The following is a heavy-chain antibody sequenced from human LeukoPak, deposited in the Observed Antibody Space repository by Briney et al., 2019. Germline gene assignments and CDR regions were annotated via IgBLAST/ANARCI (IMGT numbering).Heavy chain of an antibody. CDR3: ARGFSLWFGDFYYFDY. J-gene: IGHJ4*02. CDR1: GYTFTSYY. CDR2: INPSGGST. D-gene: IGHD3-10*01. Sequence: ASVKVSCKASGYTFTSYYMHWVRQAPGQGLEWMGIINPSGGSTSYAQKFQGRVTMTRDTSTSTVYMELSSLRSEDTAVYYCARGFSLWFGDFYYFDYWGQGTLVTVSS. V-gene: IGHV1-46*01.